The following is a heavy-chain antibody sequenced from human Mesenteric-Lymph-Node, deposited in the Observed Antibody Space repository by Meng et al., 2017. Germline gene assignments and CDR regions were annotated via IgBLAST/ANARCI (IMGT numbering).Heavy chain of an antibody. D-gene: IGHD3-22*01. CDR3: ARDTYYYDSSGYYYVGYYFDY. J-gene: IGHJ4*02. Sequence: GGSLRLSCAASGFTFSSYAMSWVRQAPGKGLEWVSAISGSGGSTYYADSVKGRFTISRDNSKNTLYLQMNSLRAEDTAVYYCARDTYYYDSSGYYYVGYYFDYWGQGTLVTVSS. V-gene: IGHV3-23*01. CDR2: ISGSGGST. CDR1: GFTFSSYA.